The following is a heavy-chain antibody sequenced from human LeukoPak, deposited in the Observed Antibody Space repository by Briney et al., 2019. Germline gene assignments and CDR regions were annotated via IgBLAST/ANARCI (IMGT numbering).Heavy chain of an antibody. D-gene: IGHD6-13*01. J-gene: IGHJ4*02. V-gene: IGHV3-7*04. CDR3: ARLAIAAAGKPYDF. Sequence: GGSLRLSCAASGFTFSTYWMSWVRQAPGKGLEWVANIKEDRSEKQYVDSVKGRFTISRDDAKNSLYLQMNSLRAEDTAVYYCARLAIAAAGKPYDFWGQGTLVTVSS. CDR1: GFTFSTYW. CDR2: IKEDRSEK.